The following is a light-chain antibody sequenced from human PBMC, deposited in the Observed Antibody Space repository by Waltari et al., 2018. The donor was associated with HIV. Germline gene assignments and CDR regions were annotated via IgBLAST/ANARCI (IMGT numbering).Light chain of an antibody. J-gene: IGKJ4*01. CDR2: DGS. CDR3: QQRSSWPQLT. CDR1: QCVGKY. V-gene: IGKV3-11*01. Sequence: ELVLTQSPATLSLSPGERATLSCRASQCVGKYFAWYQHKPGQAPRLLTYDGSKRGSGVPARFSGSGCGTDFTLTISSLEPEEFAVYYCQQRSSWPQLTFGGGTKVEIK.